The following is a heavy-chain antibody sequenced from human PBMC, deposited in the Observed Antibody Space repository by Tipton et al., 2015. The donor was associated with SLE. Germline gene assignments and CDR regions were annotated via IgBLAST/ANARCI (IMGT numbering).Heavy chain of an antibody. CDR2: IKQDGSEK. V-gene: IGHV3-7*01. Sequence: SLRLSCAASGFTFSSYWMSWVRQAPGKGLGWVANIKQDGSEKYYVDSVKGRFTISRDNAKNSLYLQMNSLRAEDTAVYYCATSLAAAPANYWGQGTLVTVSS. D-gene: IGHD6-13*01. CDR1: GFTFSSYW. CDR3: ATSLAAAPANY. J-gene: IGHJ4*02.